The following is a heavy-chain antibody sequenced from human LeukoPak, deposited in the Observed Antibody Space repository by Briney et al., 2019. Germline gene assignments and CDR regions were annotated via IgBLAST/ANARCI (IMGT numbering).Heavy chain of an antibody. D-gene: IGHD6-13*01. CDR2: ISAYNGNT. CDR1: GYTFTSYG. V-gene: IGHV1-18*01. J-gene: IGHJ5*02. Sequence: GASVKVSCKASGYTFTSYGISWVRQAPGQGLEWMGWISAYNGNTNYAQKLQGRVTMTTDTSTSTAYMELSSLRSEDTAVYYCARAIAARLGAGNWFDPWGQGTLVTVSS. CDR3: ARAIAARLGAGNWFDP.